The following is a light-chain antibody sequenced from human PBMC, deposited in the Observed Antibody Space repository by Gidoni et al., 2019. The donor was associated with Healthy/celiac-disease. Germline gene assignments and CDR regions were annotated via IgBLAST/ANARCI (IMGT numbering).Light chain of an antibody. CDR1: QSVSSSY. J-gene: IGKJ4*01. CDR3: QQYGSSPPWDT. Sequence: EIVLTQSPGTLSLSPGERATLSCRASQSVSSSYLAWYQQKPGQAPRLLIYGASSRATGIPDRFSGSGSGTDFTLTISRLEPEDFAVYYCQQYGSSPPWDTFXGXTKVEIK. V-gene: IGKV3-20*01. CDR2: GAS.